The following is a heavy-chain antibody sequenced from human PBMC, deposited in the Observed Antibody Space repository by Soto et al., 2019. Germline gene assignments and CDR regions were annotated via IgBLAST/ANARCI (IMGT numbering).Heavy chain of an antibody. V-gene: IGHV1-69*02. Sequence: SVKVSCKASGGSFTSVIVTWVRQAPGQGLEWMGRIIPVLDVEYYAQKFQGRLTITADKSTNTAYMELRSLRSEDTVVYYCAQSPNPWSATPSYYGMDVWG. CDR1: GGSFTSVI. J-gene: IGHJ6*02. D-gene: IGHD2-15*01. CDR2: IIPVLDVE. CDR3: AQSPNPWSATPSYYGMDV.